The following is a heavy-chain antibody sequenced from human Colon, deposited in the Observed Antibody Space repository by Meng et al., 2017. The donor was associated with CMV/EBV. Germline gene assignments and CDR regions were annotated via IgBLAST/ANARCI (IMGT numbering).Heavy chain of an antibody. CDR1: GFTFSEYA. Sequence: GESLKISCAASGFTFSEYAMTWVRQAPGKGLEWVSGISGPGSGSYYADSVKGRFTISRDNAKNTLYLQMNSLRAEDTAVYYCARGYSNRIDYWGQGTLVTVSS. V-gene: IGHV3-23*01. J-gene: IGHJ4*02. CDR2: ISGPGSGS. CDR3: ARGYSNRIDY. D-gene: IGHD4-11*01.